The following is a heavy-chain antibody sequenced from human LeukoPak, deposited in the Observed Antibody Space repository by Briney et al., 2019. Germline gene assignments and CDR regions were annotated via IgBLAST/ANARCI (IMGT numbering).Heavy chain of an antibody. D-gene: IGHD7-27*01. J-gene: IGHJ4*02. CDR1: GGSISSYY. Sequence: SETLSLTCTVSGGSISSYYWSWIRQPPGKGLEWIGYISYSGRANYNPSLKSRVTISVDTSKNQFSLRLSSVTAADTAVYYCARKTGDLYYFDYWGQGTLVTVSS. CDR3: ARKTGDLYYFDY. CDR2: ISYSGRA. V-gene: IGHV4-59*01.